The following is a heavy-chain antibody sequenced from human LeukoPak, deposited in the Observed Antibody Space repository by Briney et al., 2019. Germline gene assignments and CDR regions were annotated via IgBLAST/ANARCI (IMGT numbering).Heavy chain of an antibody. J-gene: IGHJ4*02. D-gene: IGHD3-10*01. CDR3: ARLNAPSFGESAPFDY. Sequence: SETLSLTCTVSGGSISSYYWSWIRQPPGKGLEWIGYIYYSGSTHYNPSLKSRVTISVDTSKNQFSLKLSSVTAADTAVYYCARLNAPSFGESAPFDYWGQGTLVTVSS. CDR2: IYYSGST. CDR1: GGSISSYY. V-gene: IGHV4-59*08.